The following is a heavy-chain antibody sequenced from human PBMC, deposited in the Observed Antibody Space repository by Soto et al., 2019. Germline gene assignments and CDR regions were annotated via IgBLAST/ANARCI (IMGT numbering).Heavy chain of an antibody. V-gene: IGHV3-23*01. D-gene: IGHD1-1*01. CDR3: ARLEGLATISYYFDF. CDR1: GFTFTNYA. CDR2: ISPSGGNT. Sequence: GGSLRLSCAASGFTFTNYAMTWVRQAPGKGLEWVSTISPSGGNTYFADSVKGRFTISRDNSENTVYLQMNSLRAADSAVYFCARLEGLATISYYFDFWGQGAQVTVSS. J-gene: IGHJ4*02.